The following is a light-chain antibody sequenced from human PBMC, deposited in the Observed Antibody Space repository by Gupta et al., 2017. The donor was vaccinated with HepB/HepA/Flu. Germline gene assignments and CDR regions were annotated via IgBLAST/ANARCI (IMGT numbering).Light chain of an antibody. J-gene: IGKJ4*01. CDR3: QQRESGPPA. CDR1: QSVTFY. Sequence: EIVLTQSPATLSLSPGERATLTCRASQSVTFYLAWYRQPPFQGPRLLICDASSSATGVPARFNGSGSGTDFTLSISILEPEHFTVYYFQQRESGPPAYGGGTMVEI. CDR2: DAS. V-gene: IGKV3-11*01.